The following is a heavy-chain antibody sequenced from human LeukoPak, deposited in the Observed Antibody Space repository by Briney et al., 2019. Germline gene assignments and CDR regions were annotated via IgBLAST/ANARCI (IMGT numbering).Heavy chain of an antibody. CDR1: GDSVSSNSAA. Sequence: QTLSLTCAISGDSVSSNSAAWNWIRQSPSRGLEWLGRTYYRSKWYNDYAVSVKSRITINPDTSKNQFSLQLNSVTPEDTAVYYCARGAWSSSWSGDDAFDIWGQGTMVTVSS. J-gene: IGHJ3*02. V-gene: IGHV6-1*01. CDR3: ARGAWSSSWSGDDAFDI. D-gene: IGHD6-13*01. CDR2: TYYRSKWYN.